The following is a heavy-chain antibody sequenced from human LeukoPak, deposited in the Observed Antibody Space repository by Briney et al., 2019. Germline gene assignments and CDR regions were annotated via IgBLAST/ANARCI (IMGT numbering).Heavy chain of an antibody. Sequence: PGGSLRLSCAASGVTFSSYNMNWVRQAPGKGLEWVSHISSSSSTIYYADSVKGGFTISRDNTKNSLYLQMNSLRAEDTAVYYCARAYMYSSFYHYYYYMDVWGKGTTVTVSS. J-gene: IGHJ6*03. CDR3: ARAYMYSSFYHYYYYMDV. D-gene: IGHD6-6*01. V-gene: IGHV3-48*01. CDR2: ISSSSSTI. CDR1: GVTFSSYN.